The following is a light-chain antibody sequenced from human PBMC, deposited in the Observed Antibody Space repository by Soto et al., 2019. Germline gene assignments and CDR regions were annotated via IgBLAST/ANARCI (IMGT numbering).Light chain of an antibody. CDR3: QQSYTPPRP. CDR1: QSVSSSY. J-gene: IGKJ5*01. Sequence: EIVLTQSPGTLSLSPGERATLSCRASQSVSSSYLAWYQQKPGQPPRLLIYGASSRATGIPDRFSGSGSGTDFTLTISRLEPEDFATYYCQQSYTPPRPFGQGTRLEI. V-gene: IGKV3-20*01. CDR2: GAS.